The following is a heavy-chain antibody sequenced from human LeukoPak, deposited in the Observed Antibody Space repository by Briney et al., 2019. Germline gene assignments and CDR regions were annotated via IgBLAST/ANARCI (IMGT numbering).Heavy chain of an antibody. CDR3: EKDIAVSVNAPPDDFQH. D-gene: IGHD6-19*01. Sequence: GGSLRLSCAASGFTVSSNHMSWVRQAPGQGLEWVSVIYIGGTIHYADSVKGRFTISRDNSQSTLFLQMKSLRPEDTATYYCEKDIAVSVNAPPDDFQHWGQGTLVTVSS. V-gene: IGHV3-66*01. J-gene: IGHJ1*01. CDR2: IYIGGTI. CDR1: GFTVSSNH.